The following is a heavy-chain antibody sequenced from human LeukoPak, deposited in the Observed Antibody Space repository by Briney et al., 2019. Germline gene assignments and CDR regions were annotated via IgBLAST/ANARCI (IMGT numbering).Heavy chain of an antibody. CDR1: GFTFSDYY. V-gene: IGHV3-11*04. CDR2: ISSSGSTV. CDR3: ARDGYCSSTSCYDY. D-gene: IGHD2-2*03. Sequence: PGGSLRLSCAASGFTFSDYYMSWIRQAPGKGLEWVSYISSSGSTVYYADSVKGRFTISRDNAKNSLYLQMNSPRAEDTAVYYCARDGYCSSTSCYDYWGQGTLVTVSS. J-gene: IGHJ4*02.